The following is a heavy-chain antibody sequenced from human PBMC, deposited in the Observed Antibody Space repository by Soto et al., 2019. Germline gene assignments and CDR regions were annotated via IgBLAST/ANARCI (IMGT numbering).Heavy chain of an antibody. J-gene: IGHJ6*02. CDR3: ARDRGCWHRGGMDV. D-gene: IGHD2-21*01. CDR1: GFTFSSYG. Sequence: QVQLVESGGGVVQPGRSLRLSCAASGFTFSSYGMHWVRQAPGKGLEWVAVIWYDGSNKYYADSVKGRFTISRDNSKNTLYLQMNSLRAEDTAVYYCARDRGCWHRGGMDVWGQGTTVTVSS. CDR2: IWYDGSNK. V-gene: IGHV3-33*01.